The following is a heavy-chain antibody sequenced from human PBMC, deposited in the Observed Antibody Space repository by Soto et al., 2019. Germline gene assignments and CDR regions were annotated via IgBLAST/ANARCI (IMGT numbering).Heavy chain of an antibody. CDR1: GGTFSSYA. CDR3: AVNYYDSSGYGPNFDY. CDR2: IIPIFGTA. J-gene: IGHJ4*02. Sequence: SVKVSCKASGGTFSSYAISWVRQAPGQGLEWMGGIIPIFGTANYAQKFQGRVTITADKSTSTAYMELSSLRSEDTAVYYCAVNYYDSSGYGPNFDYWGQGTLVTVSS. D-gene: IGHD3-22*01. V-gene: IGHV1-69*06.